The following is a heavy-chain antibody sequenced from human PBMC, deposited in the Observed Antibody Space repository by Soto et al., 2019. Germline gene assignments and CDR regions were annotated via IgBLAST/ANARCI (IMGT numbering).Heavy chain of an antibody. J-gene: IGHJ5*02. CDR1: GGSISSGGYY. D-gene: IGHD3-10*01. CDR3: ARTYGSGSYYPAT. Sequence: QVQLQESGPGLVKPSQTLSLTCTVSGGSISSGGYYWSWIRQHPGKGLEWIGYIYYSGSTYYNPSLKRRVTISVDTSKNQFSLKLSSVTAADTAVYYCARTYGSGSYYPATWGQGTLVTVSS. V-gene: IGHV4-31*03. CDR2: IYYSGST.